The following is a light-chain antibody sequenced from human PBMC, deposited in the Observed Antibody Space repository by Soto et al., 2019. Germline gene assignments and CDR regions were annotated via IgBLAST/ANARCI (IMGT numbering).Light chain of an antibody. CDR2: EVS. CDR1: SSDVGGYNY. J-gene: IGLJ1*01. V-gene: IGLV2-14*01. Sequence: QSALTQPASVSGSPGQSITISCTGTSSDVGGYNYVSWYQHHPGKAPKLMIYEVSNRPSGVSNRFSGSKSGNTASLTISGLQAEDEADYYCSSYTSSSTVRVFGTGTKLTVL. CDR3: SSYTSSSTVRV.